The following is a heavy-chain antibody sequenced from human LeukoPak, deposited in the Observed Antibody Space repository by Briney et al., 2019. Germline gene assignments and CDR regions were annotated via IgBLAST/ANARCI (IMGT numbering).Heavy chain of an antibody. D-gene: IGHD3-22*01. CDR3: ARGPYDSSGYRFDY. Sequence: ASVKVSCKASGYTFSTYDINWVRQATGQGLEWMGWMNPNSGNTGYAQKFQGRVSITRSNSISTAYMELSSLRSEDTAVYYCARGPYDSSGYRFDYWGQGTLVTVSS. CDR1: GYTFSTYD. CDR2: MNPNSGNT. V-gene: IGHV1-8*03. J-gene: IGHJ4*02.